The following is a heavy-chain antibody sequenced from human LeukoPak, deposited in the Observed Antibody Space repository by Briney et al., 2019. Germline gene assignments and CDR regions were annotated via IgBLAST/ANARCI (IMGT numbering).Heavy chain of an antibody. Sequence: GGSLRLSCAASGFTFEDYGMSGFRQAPGKGLEWVCGINWNGGSTGYADSVKGRFTISRDNAKNSLYLQMNSLRAEDTALYYCAKNYDFWSPGWFDPWGQGTLVTVSS. CDR3: AKNYDFWSPGWFDP. CDR1: GFTFEDYG. V-gene: IGHV3-20*04. CDR2: INWNGGST. D-gene: IGHD3-3*01. J-gene: IGHJ5*02.